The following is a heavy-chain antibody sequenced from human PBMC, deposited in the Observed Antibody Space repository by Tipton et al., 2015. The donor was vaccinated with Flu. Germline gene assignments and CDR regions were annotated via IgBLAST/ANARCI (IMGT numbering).Heavy chain of an antibody. J-gene: IGHJ5*02. CDR2: INPKNSGT. CDR3: ARERSGWSHNWFDP. V-gene: IGHV1-2*02. D-gene: IGHD6-19*01. CDR1: GYTFIGYY. Sequence: QLVQSGAEMKKPGASVKVSCRASGYTFIGYYIHWVRQAPGQGLEWMGWINPKNSGTNYAQKFQGRVTMISDTSTTTAYMELSRLRSDDTAVYYCARERSGWSHNWFDPWGQGTLVTVSS.